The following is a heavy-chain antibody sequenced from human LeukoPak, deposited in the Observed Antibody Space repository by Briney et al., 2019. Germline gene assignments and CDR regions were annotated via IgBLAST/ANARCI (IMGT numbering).Heavy chain of an antibody. V-gene: IGHV5-51*01. Sequence: GESLKISCKASGYSFTTYYIGWVRQMPGKSLEWMGIIYPVDSDSRYTQSFQGQVTISADKSISTAYLQWSSLKASDTAMYYCARRTTVTTSDAFDIWGQGTMVTVSS. D-gene: IGHD4-17*01. CDR1: GYSFTTYY. J-gene: IGHJ3*02. CDR2: IYPVDSDS. CDR3: ARRTTVTTSDAFDI.